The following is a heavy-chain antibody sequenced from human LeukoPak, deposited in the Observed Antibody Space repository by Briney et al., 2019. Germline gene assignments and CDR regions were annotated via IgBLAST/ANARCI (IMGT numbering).Heavy chain of an antibody. J-gene: IGHJ4*02. V-gene: IGHV3-13*01. CDR2: IGTAGDT. Sequence: GGSLRLSCAASGFTFSSYDMHWVRQATGKGLGWVSAIGTAGDTYYPGSVKGRFTISRENAKNSLYLQMNSLRAGDTAVYYCARASLTVAGTDPSFDYWGQGTLVTVSS. CDR1: GFTFSSYD. D-gene: IGHD6-19*01. CDR3: ARASLTVAGTDPSFDY.